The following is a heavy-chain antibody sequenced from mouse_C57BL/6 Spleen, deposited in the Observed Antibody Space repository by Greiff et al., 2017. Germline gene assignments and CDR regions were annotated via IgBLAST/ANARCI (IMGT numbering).Heavy chain of an antibody. CDR1: GYAFSSSW. Sequence: VQLQESGPELVKPGASVKISCKASGYAFSSSWMNWVKQRPGKGLEWIGRIYPGDGDTNYNGKFKGKATLTADKSSSTAYMQLSSLTSEDSAVYFCAREVITTFYAMDYWGQGTSVTVCS. D-gene: IGHD1-1*01. CDR2: IYPGDGDT. V-gene: IGHV1-82*01. CDR3: AREVITTFYAMDY. J-gene: IGHJ4*01.